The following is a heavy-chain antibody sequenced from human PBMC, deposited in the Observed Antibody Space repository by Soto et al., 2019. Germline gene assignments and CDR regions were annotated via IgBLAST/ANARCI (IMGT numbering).Heavy chain of an antibody. V-gene: IGHV3-21*01. CDR3: ARVRIKYGLDV. Sequence: GGSLRGSCLASGCTFSSYSMNWVRQAPGKGLEWVSSISSSSSYIYYADSVKGRFTISRDNAKNSLYLQMNSLRVESTAVYYCARVRIKYGLDVWGQGTTVTVS. D-gene: IGHD2-15*01. CDR2: ISSSSSYI. J-gene: IGHJ6*02. CDR1: GCTFSSYS.